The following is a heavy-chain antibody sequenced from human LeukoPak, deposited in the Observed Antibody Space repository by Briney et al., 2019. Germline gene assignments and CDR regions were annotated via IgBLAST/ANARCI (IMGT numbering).Heavy chain of an antibody. CDR1: GFTFSIYW. J-gene: IGHJ4*02. CDR2: IKQDGSKK. V-gene: IGHV3-7*04. D-gene: IGHD5-24*01. CDR3: TRVGYIDEGIDY. Sequence: GGSLRLSCAASGFTFSIYWITWVRQAPGKGLEWVANIKQDGSKKSYVDSVKGRFTISRDNAKNSLYLQMNSLRAEDTAIYYCTRVGYIDEGIDYWGQGTLVTVSS.